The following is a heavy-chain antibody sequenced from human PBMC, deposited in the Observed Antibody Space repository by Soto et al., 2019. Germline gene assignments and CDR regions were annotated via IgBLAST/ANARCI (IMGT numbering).Heavy chain of an antibody. V-gene: IGHV1-2*04. CDR1: GYTFTGYY. Sequence: ASVKVSCKASGYTFTGYYMHWVRQAPGQGLEWMGWINPNSGGTNYAQKFQGWVTMTRDTSISTAYMELSRLRSDDTAVYYCARDGQKFVYYPPGYSYYMDVWGKGTTVTVSS. CDR3: ARDGQKFVYYPPGYSYYMDV. J-gene: IGHJ6*03. D-gene: IGHD3-22*01. CDR2: INPNSGGT.